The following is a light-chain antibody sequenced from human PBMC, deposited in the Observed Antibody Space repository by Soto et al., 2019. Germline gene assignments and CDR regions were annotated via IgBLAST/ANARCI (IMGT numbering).Light chain of an antibody. CDR3: QQANSFPIT. CDR2: KAS. Sequence: DIQMTQSPSTLSGSVGDRVTITCRSIQTISSWLAWYQQKPGKAHKLLIYKASTLKSGVPSRFSGSGSGTEFTLTITGLQPEDFATYYCQQANSFPITFGQGTRLEIK. V-gene: IGKV1-5*03. J-gene: IGKJ5*01. CDR1: QTISSW.